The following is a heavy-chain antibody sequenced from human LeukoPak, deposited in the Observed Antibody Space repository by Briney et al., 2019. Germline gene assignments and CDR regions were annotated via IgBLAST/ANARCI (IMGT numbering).Heavy chain of an antibody. CDR2: ISSGGGTAT. V-gene: IGHV3-23*01. D-gene: IGHD1-26*01. CDR1: GFTFSDYS. Sequence: GGSLRLSCAVSGFTFSDYSMAWVRQVPGKGLEWVTIISSGGGTATYYADSVKGRFTISRDNSKNTLYLQMNSLRADDTAVYFCAKGGVTDTRSFDLWGQGTLVTVSS. CDR3: AKGGVTDTRSFDL. J-gene: IGHJ5*02.